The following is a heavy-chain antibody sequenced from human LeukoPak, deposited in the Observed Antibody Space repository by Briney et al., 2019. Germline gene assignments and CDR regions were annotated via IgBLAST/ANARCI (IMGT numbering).Heavy chain of an antibody. J-gene: IGHJ6*03. CDR1: GFTFSSYA. D-gene: IGHD3-10*01. CDR3: ARTGSGSFYYYYMDV. Sequence: GRSLRLSCAASGFTFSSYAMHWVRQAPGKGLEWVAVISYDGSNKYYADSVKGRFTISRDNSKNTLYLQMNSLRAEDTAVYYCARTGSGSFYYYYMDVWGKGTTVTVSS. V-gene: IGHV3-30*04. CDR2: ISYDGSNK.